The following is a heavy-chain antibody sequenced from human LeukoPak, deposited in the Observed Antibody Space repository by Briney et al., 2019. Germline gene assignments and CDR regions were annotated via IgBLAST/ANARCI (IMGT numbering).Heavy chain of an antibody. CDR2: IIPILGIA. V-gene: IGHV1-69*04. CDR1: GFTFSSYA. Sequence: PRASVKVSCKASGFTFSSYAISWVRQAPGQGLEWMGRIIPILGIANYAQKFQGRVTITADKSTSTAYMELSSLRSEDTAVYYCATNPEGQVVDTAMVMDYWGQGTLVTVSS. D-gene: IGHD5-18*01. J-gene: IGHJ4*02. CDR3: ATNPEGQVVDTAMVMDY.